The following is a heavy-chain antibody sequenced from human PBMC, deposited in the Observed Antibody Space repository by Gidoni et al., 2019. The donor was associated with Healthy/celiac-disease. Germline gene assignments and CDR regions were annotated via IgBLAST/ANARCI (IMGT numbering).Heavy chain of an antibody. Sequence: EVQLLESGGGLVQPGGSLRLSCAASGFTFTSYAMSWVRQAPGKGLEWVSAISGSGGSTYYADSVKGRFTISRDNSKNTLYLQMNSLRAEDTAVYYCAKVVVVVTASYYFDYWGQGTLVTVSS. CDR2: ISGSGGST. J-gene: IGHJ4*02. V-gene: IGHV3-23*01. CDR1: GFTFTSYA. D-gene: IGHD2-21*02. CDR3: AKVVVVVTASYYFDY.